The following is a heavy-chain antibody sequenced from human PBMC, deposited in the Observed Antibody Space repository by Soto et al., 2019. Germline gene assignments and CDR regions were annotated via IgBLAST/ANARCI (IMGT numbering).Heavy chain of an antibody. CDR1: GYTFTSNG. CDR3: ARDLTGTTAPGWFDP. J-gene: IGHJ5*02. V-gene: IGHV1-18*01. CDR2: ISAYNGNT. Sequence: GASVKVSCKASGYTFTSNGISWVRQAPGQGLEWMGWISAYNGNTNHAQKLQGRVTMTTDTSTSTAYMELRSLRSDDTAVYYCARDLTGTTAPGWFDPWGQGTLVTVSS. D-gene: IGHD1-7*01.